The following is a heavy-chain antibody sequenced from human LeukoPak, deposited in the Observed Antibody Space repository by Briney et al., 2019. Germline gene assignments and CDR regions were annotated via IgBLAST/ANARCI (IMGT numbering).Heavy chain of an antibody. CDR2: INPSGGST. Sequence: ASVKVSCKASGYTLTSYYTHWVRQAPGQGLEWMGIINPSGGSTSYAQKFQGRVTMTRDTSTSTVYMELSSLRSEDTAVYYCARVSYCSSTSCYDVPFDYWGQGTLVTVSS. CDR1: GYTLTSYY. V-gene: IGHV1-46*01. CDR3: ARVSYCSSTSCYDVPFDY. D-gene: IGHD2-2*01. J-gene: IGHJ4*02.